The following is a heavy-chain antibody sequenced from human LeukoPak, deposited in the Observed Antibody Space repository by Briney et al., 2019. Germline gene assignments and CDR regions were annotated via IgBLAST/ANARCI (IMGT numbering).Heavy chain of an antibody. CDR1: GGSFSGYY. J-gene: IGHJ4*02. Sequence: SETLPLTCAVYGGSFSGYYWSWIRQPPGKGLEWIGEINHSGSTNYNPSLKSRVTISVDTSKNQFSLKLSSVTAADTAVYYCARAPKYYYDSSGHYFDYWGQGTLVTVSS. V-gene: IGHV4-34*01. D-gene: IGHD3-22*01. CDR2: INHSGST. CDR3: ARAPKYYYDSSGHYFDY.